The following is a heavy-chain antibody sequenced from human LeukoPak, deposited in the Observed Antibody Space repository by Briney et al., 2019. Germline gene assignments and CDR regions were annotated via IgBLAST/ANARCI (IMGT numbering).Heavy chain of an antibody. V-gene: IGHV1-2*02. CDR3: ASGEGGYDSSLTFDY. D-gene: IGHD5-12*01. J-gene: IGHJ4*02. Sequence: GASVKVSCKASGYTFTGYYMHWVRQAPGQGLEWMGWINPNSGGTNYAQKFQGRVTMTRDTSISTAYMELSRLRSDDTAVYYCASGEGGYDSSLTFDYWGQGTLVTVSS. CDR1: GYTFTGYY. CDR2: INPNSGGT.